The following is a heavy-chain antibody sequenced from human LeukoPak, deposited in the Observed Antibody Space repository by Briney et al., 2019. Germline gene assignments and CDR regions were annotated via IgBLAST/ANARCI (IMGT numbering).Heavy chain of an antibody. CDR2: ISGSGGST. CDR1: GFTYSCYA. Sequence: QTGGSLRLSCAASGFTYSCYAMSGVRQAPGKGLEWVSAISGSGGSTYYAASVKGRFTISRDNSKNTLYLQMNSLRAEDRAVYCCGKEELPDYRGQGTLVTVSS. V-gene: IGHV3-23*01. J-gene: IGHJ4*02. CDR3: GKEELPDY. D-gene: IGHD1-7*01.